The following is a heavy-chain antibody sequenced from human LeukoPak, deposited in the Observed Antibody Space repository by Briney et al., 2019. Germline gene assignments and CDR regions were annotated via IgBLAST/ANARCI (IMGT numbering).Heavy chain of an antibody. D-gene: IGHD3-10*02. CDR3: AELGITMIGGV. CDR1: GFTFSSYA. V-gene: IGHV3-48*03. J-gene: IGHJ6*04. CDR2: ISSSGSTI. Sequence: GGSLRLSCAASGFTFSSYAMNWVRQAPGKGLEWVSYISSSGSTIYYADSVKGRFTISRDNAKNSLYLQMNGLRAEDTAVYYCAELGITMIGGVWGKGTTVTISS.